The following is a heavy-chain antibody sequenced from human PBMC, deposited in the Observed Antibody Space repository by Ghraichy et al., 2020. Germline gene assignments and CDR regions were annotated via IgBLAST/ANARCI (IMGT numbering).Heavy chain of an antibody. CDR2: ISGSGGST. J-gene: IGHJ4*02. Sequence: ETLSLTCAASGFTFSSYAMSWVRQAPGKGLEWVSAISGSGGSTYYADSVKGRFTISRDNSKNTLYLQMNSLRAEDTAVYYCAKDSPVVAANYLYWGQGTLVTVSS. V-gene: IGHV3-23*01. CDR1: GFTFSSYA. CDR3: AKDSPVVAANYLY. D-gene: IGHD2-15*01.